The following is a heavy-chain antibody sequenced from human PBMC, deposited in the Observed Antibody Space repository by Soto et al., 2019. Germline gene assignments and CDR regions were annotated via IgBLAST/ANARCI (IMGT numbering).Heavy chain of an antibody. CDR1: GYTFTNYG. CDR3: APHTLDTGMPSGY. Sequence: QVQLVQSGAEVREPGASVKVSCKASGYTFTNYGVSWVRQAPGQGLEWMGWIGGYKGNTNYAQKLQGRDTLTTDTSTSAAYMELRSLTDDDAAGYYCAPHTLDTGMPSGYWGQGTLVTVSS. V-gene: IGHV1-18*01. CDR2: IGGYKGNT. J-gene: IGHJ4*02. D-gene: IGHD5-18*01.